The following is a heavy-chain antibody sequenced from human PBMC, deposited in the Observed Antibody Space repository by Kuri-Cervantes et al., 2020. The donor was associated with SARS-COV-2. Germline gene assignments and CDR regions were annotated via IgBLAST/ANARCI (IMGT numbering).Heavy chain of an antibody. CDR1: GFTFSSYS. Sequence: GGSLRLSCAASGFTFSSYSMNWVRQAPGKELEWVSSISSSSSYIYYADSVKGRFTISRDNAKNSLYLQMNSLRAEVTAVYYCARDQGGYYGSGSFDYWGQGTLVTVSS. J-gene: IGHJ4*02. V-gene: IGHV3-21*01. D-gene: IGHD3-10*01. CDR3: ARDQGGYYGSGSFDY. CDR2: ISSSSSYI.